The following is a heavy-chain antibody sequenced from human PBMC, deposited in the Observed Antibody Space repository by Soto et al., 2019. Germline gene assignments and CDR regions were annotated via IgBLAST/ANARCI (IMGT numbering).Heavy chain of an antibody. V-gene: IGHV4-30-4*01. D-gene: IGHD3-22*01. CDR3: ARASDYYDSSGYIQPNAFDI. CDR1: GGSISSGDYY. CDR2: IYYSGST. J-gene: IGHJ3*02. Sequence: ASETLSLTCTVSGGSISSGDYYWSWIRQPPGKGLEWIGYIYYSGSTYYNPSLKSRVTISVDTSKNQFSLKLSSVTAADTAVYYCARASDYYDSSGYIQPNAFDIWGQGTMVTVSS.